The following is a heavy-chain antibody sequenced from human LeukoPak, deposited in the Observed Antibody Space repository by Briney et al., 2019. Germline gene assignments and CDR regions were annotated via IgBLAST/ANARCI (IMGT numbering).Heavy chain of an antibody. J-gene: IGHJ4*02. CDR2: ISSSGSTI. V-gene: IGHV3-48*03. CDR3: ARGANVVVVAATYFSDY. CDR1: GFTFSSYG. D-gene: IGHD2-15*01. Sequence: GGSLRLSCAASGFTFSSYGMNWVRQAPGKGLEWVSYISSSGSTIYYADSVKGRFTISRDNAKNSLYLQMNSLRAEDTAVYYCARGANVVVVAATYFSDYWGQGTLVTVSS.